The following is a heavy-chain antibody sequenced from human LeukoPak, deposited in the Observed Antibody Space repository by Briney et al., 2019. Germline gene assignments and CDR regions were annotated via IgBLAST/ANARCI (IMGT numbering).Heavy chain of an antibody. Sequence: SEPLSLTCTVSGGSISSSSYYWGWIRQPPGKGLEWIGSIYYSGSTYYNPSLKSRVTISVDTSKNQFSLKLSSVTAADTAVYYCARARYCSGGSCYSSHNWFDPWGQGTLVTVSS. V-gene: IGHV4-39*07. CDR2: IYYSGST. J-gene: IGHJ5*02. CDR3: ARARYCSGGSCYSSHNWFDP. D-gene: IGHD2-15*01. CDR1: GGSISSSSYY.